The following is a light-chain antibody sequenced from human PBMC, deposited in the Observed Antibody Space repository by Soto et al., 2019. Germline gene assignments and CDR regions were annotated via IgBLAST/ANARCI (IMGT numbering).Light chain of an antibody. CDR1: SSNIGAGYD. J-gene: IGLJ3*02. Sequence: QSVLTQPPSVSGAPGQRVTISCTGSSSNIGAGYDVHWYQQLPGTAPKLLIYGNSNRPSGVPDRFSGSKSGTSGSLAITGLQAEDEADYDCQSYDSSLSGSVFGGGTKVTVL. CDR2: GNS. V-gene: IGLV1-40*01. CDR3: QSYDSSLSGSV.